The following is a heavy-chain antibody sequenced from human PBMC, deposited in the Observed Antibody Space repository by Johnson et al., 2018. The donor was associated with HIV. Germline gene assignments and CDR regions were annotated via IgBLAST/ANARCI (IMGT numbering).Heavy chain of an antibody. Sequence: QEQLVESGGGVVQPGRSLRLSCAASGFTFSSYAMHWVRQAPGKGMDRVAVISFDERGKHYTESVKGRLTISRDNTKNALYLQLNSLRPEDTAVYYCAREGAIAGAATEALVLWCQGAIVIVSS. CDR3: AREGAIAGAATEALVL. J-gene: IGHJ3*01. D-gene: IGHD6-19*01. CDR1: GFTFSSYA. CDR2: ISFDERGK. V-gene: IGHV3-30*04.